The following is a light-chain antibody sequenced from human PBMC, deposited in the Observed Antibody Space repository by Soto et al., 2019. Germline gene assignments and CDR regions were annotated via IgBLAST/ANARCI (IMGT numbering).Light chain of an antibody. V-gene: IGKV1-17*01. Sequence: QMTQSTSYLCASVGEQIIIXCRASREVGIYVTWYEQKPWQAPKRLIYAASNLESGVPSRFSGSESGTECTLTISSLQPDDFATDYCQQYNSYSFGQGTKVDIK. CDR2: AAS. CDR3: QQYNSYS. J-gene: IGKJ1*01. CDR1: REVGIY.